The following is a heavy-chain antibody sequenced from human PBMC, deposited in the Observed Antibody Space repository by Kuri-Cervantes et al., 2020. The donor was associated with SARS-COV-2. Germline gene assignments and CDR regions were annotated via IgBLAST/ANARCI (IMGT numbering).Heavy chain of an antibody. CDR1: GGSVSSGSYY. CDR2: IYYSGST. CDR3: ARKYYDILTGYYTKDY. D-gene: IGHD3-9*01. Sequence: SETLSLTCTVSGGSVSSGSYYWSWIRQPPGKGLEWIGYIYYSGSTNYNPSLKSRVTISVETSKNQFSLKLSSVTAADTAVYYCARKYYDILTGYYTKDYWGQGTLVTVSS. V-gene: IGHV4-61*01. J-gene: IGHJ4*02.